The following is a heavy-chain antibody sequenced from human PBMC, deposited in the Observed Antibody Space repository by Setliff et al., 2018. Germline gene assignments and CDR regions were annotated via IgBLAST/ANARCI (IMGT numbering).Heavy chain of an antibody. CDR2: IIGSGIST. D-gene: IGHD3-3*01. V-gene: IGHV3-23*01. J-gene: IGHJ4*01. CDR3: AKSPHDFWSGRVFFDY. CDR1: GFSFSSYA. Sequence: PGGSLRLSCAASGFSFSSYAMSWVRQAPGKGLEWVSSIIGSGISTYYADSVQGRFTISRDNHKDTLHLQMNSLRVEDTAIYYCAKSPHDFWSGRVFFDYWGQGILVTVSS.